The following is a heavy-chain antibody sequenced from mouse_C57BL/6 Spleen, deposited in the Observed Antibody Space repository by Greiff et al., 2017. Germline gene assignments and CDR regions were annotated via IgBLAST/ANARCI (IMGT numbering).Heavy chain of an antibody. J-gene: IGHJ2*01. V-gene: IGHV1-82*01. D-gene: IGHD1-2*01. Sequence: VQLQESGPELVKPGASVKISCKASGYAFSGSWMNWVKQRPGKGLEWIGRIYPGDGDTNYNGKFKGKATLTADKSSSTAYMQLSSLTSEDSAVYFCARGATAPTGYFDYWGQGTTLTVSS. CDR2: IYPGDGDT. CDR1: GYAFSGSW. CDR3: ARGATAPTGYFDY.